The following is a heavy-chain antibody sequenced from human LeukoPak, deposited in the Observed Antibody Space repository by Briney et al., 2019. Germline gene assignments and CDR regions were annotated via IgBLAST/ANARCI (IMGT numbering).Heavy chain of an antibody. J-gene: IGHJ4*02. Sequence: SSETLSLTCTVSGGSISTDYWSWIRQPPGKGLEWIGYISYSGTTNYNPSLKSRVTTSVDTSKSQFSLKLSSVTAADTAVYYCAREGSAAGLPDYWGQGTLVTVSS. D-gene: IGHD6-13*01. CDR2: ISYSGTT. V-gene: IGHV4-59*01. CDR1: GGSISTDY. CDR3: AREGSAAGLPDY.